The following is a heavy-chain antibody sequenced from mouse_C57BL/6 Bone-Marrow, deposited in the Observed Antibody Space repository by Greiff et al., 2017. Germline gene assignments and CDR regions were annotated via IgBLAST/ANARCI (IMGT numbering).Heavy chain of an antibody. CDR2: INPSSGYT. CDR3: AREGDGTVVDY. J-gene: IGHJ2*01. V-gene: IGHV1-4*01. Sequence: QVQLQQSGAELARPGASVKMSCKASGYTFTSYTMHWVKQRPGQGLEWIGYINPSSGYTKYNQKFKDKATLTADKSSSTAYMQLSSLTSEDSAVYYCAREGDGTVVDYWGQGTTLTVSS. CDR1: GYTFTSYT. D-gene: IGHD1-1*01.